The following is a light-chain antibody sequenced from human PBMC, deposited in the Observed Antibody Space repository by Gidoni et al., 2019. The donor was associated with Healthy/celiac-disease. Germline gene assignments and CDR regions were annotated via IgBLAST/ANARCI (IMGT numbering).Light chain of an antibody. V-gene: IGLV1-40*01. Sequence: QSVLTQPHSVSGAPGQRVTISCTGSSSNIGAVYDVHWYQQLPGTAPKLLIYDNSNRPSGVPDRFSGSKSGTSASLAITGLQAEDEADYYCQSYDSSLSGVFGTGTKVTVL. CDR1: SSNIGAVYD. CDR2: DNS. J-gene: IGLJ1*01. CDR3: QSYDSSLSGV.